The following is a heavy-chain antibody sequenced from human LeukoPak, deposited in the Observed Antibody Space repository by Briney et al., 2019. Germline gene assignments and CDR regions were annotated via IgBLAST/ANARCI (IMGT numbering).Heavy chain of an antibody. CDR2: INHSGST. CDR3: ARGSSSGLTF. CDR1: GGSFSGYY. Sequence: SETLSLTCAVYGGSFSGYYWSWIRQPPGKGLEWIGEINHSGSTNYNPSLKSRVTISVDTSKNQFSLKLSSVTAADTAVYYCARGSSSGLTFWGQGTLVTVSS. J-gene: IGHJ4*02. V-gene: IGHV4-34*01. D-gene: IGHD3-22*01.